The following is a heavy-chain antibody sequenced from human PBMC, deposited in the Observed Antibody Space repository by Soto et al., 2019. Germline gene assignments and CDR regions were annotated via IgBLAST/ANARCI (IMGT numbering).Heavy chain of an antibody. CDR1: GTTLRMYG. CDR3: AREDSNLDAFDI. J-gene: IGHJ3*02. Sequence: PGGSQRLSCTGSGTTLRMYGMHWVRQVPGGGLVWVSLINEDGSRPNYADSVKGRFTISRDNAYNTVYLQMISLRVEDTAVYYCAREDSNLDAFDIWGQGTVVTVSS. V-gene: IGHV3-74*01. CDR2: INEDGSRP. D-gene: IGHD4-4*01.